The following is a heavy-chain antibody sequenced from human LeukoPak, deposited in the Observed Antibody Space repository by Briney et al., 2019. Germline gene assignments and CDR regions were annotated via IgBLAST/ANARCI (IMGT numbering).Heavy chain of an antibody. V-gene: IGHV1-2*02. CDR1: GYTFTGYY. CDR2: TNPNSGGT. Sequence: ASVKVSCKASGYTFTGYYMHWVRQAPGQGLEWMGWTNPNSGGTNYAQKFQGRVTMTRDTSISTAYMELSRLRSDDTAVYYCARDFMVGATSAYYFDYWGQGTLVTVSS. D-gene: IGHD1-26*01. CDR3: ARDFMVGATSAYYFDY. J-gene: IGHJ4*02.